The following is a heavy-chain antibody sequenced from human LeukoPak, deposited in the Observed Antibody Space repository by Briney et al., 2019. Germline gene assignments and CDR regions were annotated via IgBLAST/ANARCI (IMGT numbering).Heavy chain of an antibody. Sequence: PSETLSLTCTVSGGSISSYYWGWIRQPPGKGLEGIGSTYYRGSTNDNPSLKSRVTISVDTSKNQFSLKLTSVTAADTAVYYCARRGHYYDTSGYYYFDYWGQGTLVTVSS. V-gene: IGHV4-39*01. J-gene: IGHJ4*02. CDR3: ARRGHYYDTSGYYYFDY. CDR1: GGSISSYY. CDR2: TYYRGST. D-gene: IGHD3-22*01.